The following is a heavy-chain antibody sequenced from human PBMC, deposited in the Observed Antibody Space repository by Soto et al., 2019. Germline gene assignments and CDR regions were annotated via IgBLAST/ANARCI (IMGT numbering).Heavy chain of an antibody. CDR2: INPNSGGT. CDR3: ARGRIAAGSRYYYYYYGMDV. CDR1: GYTFTGYY. Sequence: GASVKVSCKASGYTFTGYYMHWVRQAPGQGLEWMGWINPNSGGTNYAQKFQGRVTMTRDTSISTAYMELSRLRSDDTAVYYCARGRIAAGSRYYYYYYGMDVWGQGTTVTVSS. V-gene: IGHV1-2*02. J-gene: IGHJ6*02. D-gene: IGHD6-6*01.